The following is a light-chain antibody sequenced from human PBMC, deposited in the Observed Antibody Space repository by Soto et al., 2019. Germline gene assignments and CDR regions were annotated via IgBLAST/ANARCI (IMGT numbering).Light chain of an antibody. CDR2: GAS. CDR1: QSVSNN. Sequence: EIVMTQSPATLSVSPGERATLSCRASQSVSNNLAWYLQKPGQAPRLLIYGASTRATGLPARFSGSGSGTEYTLTSSWFQSKDYAGAHSHQEATCSPPISYAQGTRLEIK. V-gene: IGKV3-15*01. J-gene: IGKJ5*01. CDR3: HQEATCSPPIS.